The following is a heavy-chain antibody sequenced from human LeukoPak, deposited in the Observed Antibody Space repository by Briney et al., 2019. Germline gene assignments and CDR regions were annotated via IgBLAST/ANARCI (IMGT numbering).Heavy chain of an antibody. D-gene: IGHD3-22*01. CDR3: ARDQWLFIPPLFDY. Sequence: ASVKVSCKASGGTFSSYAISWVRQAPGQGLEWMGGIIPIFGTANYAQKFQGRVTITTDESTSTAYMELSSLRSEDTAVYYCARDQWLFIPPLFDYWGQGTLVTVSS. CDR1: GGTFSSYA. V-gene: IGHV1-69*05. J-gene: IGHJ4*02. CDR2: IIPIFGTA.